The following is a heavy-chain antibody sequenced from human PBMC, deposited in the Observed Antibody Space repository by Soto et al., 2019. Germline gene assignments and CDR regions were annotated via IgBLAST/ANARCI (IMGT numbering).Heavy chain of an antibody. D-gene: IGHD3-22*01. V-gene: IGHV3-30*18. CDR2: ISYDGSNK. J-gene: IGHJ4*02. CDR1: GFTFSSYG. Sequence: QVQLVESGGGVVQPGRSLRLSCAASGFTFSSYGMHWVRQAPGKGLEWVAVISYDGSNKYYADSVKGRFTISRDNSKNTWYLQMNGLRAEDTGVYYCAKDISGGSYYDRGGGGYFDYWGQGTLVTVSS. CDR3: AKDISGGSYYDRGGGGYFDY.